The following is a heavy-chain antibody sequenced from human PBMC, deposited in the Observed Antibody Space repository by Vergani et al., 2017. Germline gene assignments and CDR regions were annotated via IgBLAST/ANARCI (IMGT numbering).Heavy chain of an antibody. CDR2: INWKGGST. Sequence: EVQLVESGGGVVRPGGSLRLSCAASVFTFDDYGMSWVRHSPGKALEWVSGINWKGGSTGYADSVKGRFTISRDNAKNSLYLQMNSLRAEDTALYYCARERNAYYDFWSGYYTKYYFDYWGQGTLVTVSS. D-gene: IGHD3-3*01. CDR3: ARERNAYYDFWSGYYTKYYFDY. CDR1: VFTFDDYG. V-gene: IGHV3-20*04. J-gene: IGHJ4*02.